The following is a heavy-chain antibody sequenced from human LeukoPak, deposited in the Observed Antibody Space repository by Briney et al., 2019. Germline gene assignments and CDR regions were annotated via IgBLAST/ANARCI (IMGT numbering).Heavy chain of an antibody. J-gene: IGHJ4*02. V-gene: IGHV3-30-3*01. D-gene: IGHD3-3*01. CDR2: ISYDGSNK. Sequence: PGRSLRLSCAASGFTFSSYAMHWVRQAPGKGLEWVAVISYDGSNKYYADSVKGRFTISRDNSKNTLYLQMDNLRAEDTAVYYCARDLGDSGYYHPWYFDSWGRGALVTVSS. CDR3: ARDLGDSGYYHPWYFDS. CDR1: GFTFSSYA.